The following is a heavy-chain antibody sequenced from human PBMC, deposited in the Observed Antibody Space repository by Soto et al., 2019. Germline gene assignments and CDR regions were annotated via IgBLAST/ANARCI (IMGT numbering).Heavy chain of an antibody. V-gene: IGHV3-30*18. J-gene: IGHJ5*02. Sequence: GSLRLSCAASGFTFSSYGMHWVCQAPGKGLEWVAVISYDGSNKYYADSVKGRFTISRDNSKNTLYLQMNSLRAEDTAVYYCAKDKAETIFGVSYNWFDPWGQGTLVTVSS. CDR1: GFTFSSYG. D-gene: IGHD3-3*01. CDR2: ISYDGSNK. CDR3: AKDKAETIFGVSYNWFDP.